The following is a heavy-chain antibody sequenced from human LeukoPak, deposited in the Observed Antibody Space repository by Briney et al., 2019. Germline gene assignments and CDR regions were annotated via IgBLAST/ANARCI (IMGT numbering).Heavy chain of an antibody. Sequence: GGSLRLSCAASGFTFSNFWMHWVRQAPGKGLVWVALIYGDGSFTRYADSVKGRFTISRDNAKNTVYLQMNSLRVEDTAVYYCARVYETNDYLYWGQGSLVTVSS. J-gene: IGHJ4*02. CDR1: GFTFSNFW. CDR2: IYGDGSFT. CDR3: ARVYETNDYLY. D-gene: IGHD3-22*01. V-gene: IGHV3-74*01.